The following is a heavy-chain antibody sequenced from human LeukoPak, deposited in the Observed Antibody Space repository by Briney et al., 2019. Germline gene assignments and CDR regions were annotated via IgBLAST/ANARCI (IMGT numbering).Heavy chain of an antibody. V-gene: IGHV4-34*01. CDR3: ARVSLGGCDY. Sequence: SETLSLTCAVYGGSLSGYYWSWIRQPPGKGLEWIGEINHSGSTNYNPSLKSRVTISVDTSKNQFSLKLSSVTAADTAVYYCARVSLGGCDYWGQGTLVTVSS. D-gene: IGHD2-15*01. CDR2: INHSGST. J-gene: IGHJ4*02. CDR1: GGSLSGYY.